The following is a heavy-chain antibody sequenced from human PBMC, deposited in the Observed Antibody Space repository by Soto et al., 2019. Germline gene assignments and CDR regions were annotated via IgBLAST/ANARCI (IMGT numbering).Heavy chain of an antibody. CDR2: ISHSGIT. CDR3: GSLASYGDPNFDS. CDR1: GDSISSSRW. D-gene: IGHD4-17*01. J-gene: IGHJ4*02. Sequence: PSETLSLTCTVSGDSISSSRWWSWVRQPPGKGLEWIGEISHSGITDYNPPLQNRVTISVDKSKNQFSLNLNSVTAADTAVYYCGSLASYGDPNFDSWGQGTLVTVSS. V-gene: IGHV4-4*02.